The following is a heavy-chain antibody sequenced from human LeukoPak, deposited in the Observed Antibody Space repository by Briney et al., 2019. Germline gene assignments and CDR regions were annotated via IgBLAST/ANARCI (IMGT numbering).Heavy chain of an antibody. J-gene: IGHJ4*02. V-gene: IGHV1-18*01. CDR3: ARGDDILTGYFRGFDY. Sequence: ASVTVSCKASGYTFTSYGISWVRQAPGQGLEWMGWISAYDGTTNYAQNFQGRVTMSTDTSTTTAYMELRSLRSDDTAVYYCARGDDILTGYFRGFDYWGQGTLVTVSS. CDR1: GYTFTSYG. CDR2: ISAYDGTT. D-gene: IGHD3-9*01.